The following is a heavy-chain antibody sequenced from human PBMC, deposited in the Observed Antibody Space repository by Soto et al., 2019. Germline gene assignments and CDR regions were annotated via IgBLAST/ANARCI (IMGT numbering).Heavy chain of an antibody. CDR1: GLTVSGKKY. Sequence: GGSLRLSXAASGLTVSGKKYVAWVRQAPGKGLEWVSALYDVDGSFYSDSVKGRFTTSSDSSKTTVYLQMNDLRPADTDVYYCATWHEREHAYDVWGQGTTVTVS. CDR2: LYDVDGS. D-gene: IGHD1-1*01. CDR3: ATWHEREHAYDV. V-gene: IGHV3-53*01. J-gene: IGHJ3*01.